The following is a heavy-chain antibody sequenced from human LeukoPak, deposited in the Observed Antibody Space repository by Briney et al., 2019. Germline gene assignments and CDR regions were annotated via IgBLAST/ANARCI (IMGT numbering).Heavy chain of an antibody. V-gene: IGHV3-23*01. CDR2: IASDGDT. CDR1: GFTLRHFA. CDR3: ANEAHRHLDLLN. Sequence: GGSLRLSCAASGFTLRHFAMNWVRQAPGKGLEWVSSIASDGDTHYADSVKGRFTLSRGISENTLLLQMNSLRAGDTAVYFCANEAHRHLDLLNGGQGTLVTVSA. J-gene: IGHJ4*02.